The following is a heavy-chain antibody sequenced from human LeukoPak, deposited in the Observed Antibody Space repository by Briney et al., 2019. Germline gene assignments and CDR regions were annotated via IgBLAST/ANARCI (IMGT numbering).Heavy chain of an antibody. V-gene: IGHV1-2*02. J-gene: IGHJ4*02. CDR3: ARDVPIAARPFDY. D-gene: IGHD6-6*01. CDR2: INPNSGGT. CDR1: GYTFTGYY. Sequence: ASVKVSCKASGYTFTGYYMHWVRQAPGQGLEWMGWINPNSGGTNCAQKFQGGVTMTRDTSINTAYMELSSLRFDDTAVYYCARDVPIAARPFDYWGQGTLVTVSS.